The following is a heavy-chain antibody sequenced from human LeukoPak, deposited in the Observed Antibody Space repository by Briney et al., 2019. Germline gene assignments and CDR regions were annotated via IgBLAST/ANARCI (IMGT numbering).Heavy chain of an antibody. J-gene: IGHJ4*02. CDR3: AKGESRSKYYFDY. D-gene: IGHD3-10*01. CDR2: ITGSGDDT. Sequence: GGSLRLSCAASGFTFSSYAMRWVRQAPGKGLRWASSITGSGDDTFYADSVKGRFTISRDNSKNTLYLQMNSLRAEDTAVYYCAKGESRSKYYFDYWGQGTLVTVSS. V-gene: IGHV3-23*01. CDR1: GFTFSSYA.